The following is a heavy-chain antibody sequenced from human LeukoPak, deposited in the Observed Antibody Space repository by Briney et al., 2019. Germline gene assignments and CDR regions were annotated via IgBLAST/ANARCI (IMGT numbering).Heavy chain of an antibody. V-gene: IGHV3-11*01. D-gene: IGHD2-8*01. CDR3: ASEVYITWRTFDY. J-gene: IGHJ4*02. CDR2: ISSSGTTI. Sequence: PGGSLRLSCAASGFTFSDYYMSWIRQAPGKGLEWVSYISSSGTTIYYADSVKGRFTISRDNDKNSVHMQMNSLRAEDTAVYYCASEVYITWRTFDYWGQGTLVTVSS. CDR1: GFTFSDYY.